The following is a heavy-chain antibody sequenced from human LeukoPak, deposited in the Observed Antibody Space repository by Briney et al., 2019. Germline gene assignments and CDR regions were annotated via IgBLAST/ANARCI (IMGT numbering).Heavy chain of an antibody. J-gene: IGHJ6*03. CDR3: ARLKYYDSTGYSPGYYMDV. CDR2: IYVTGST. D-gene: IGHD3-22*01. Sequence: SETLSLTCTVSGGSIINYYWSWIRQPAGTGLEWVGRIYVTGSTIYNPSLQSRLSMSVDTSKNQFSLRLTSVTAADAAVYYCARLKYYDSTGYSPGYYMDVWGKGITVTVSS. V-gene: IGHV4-4*07. CDR1: GGSIINYY.